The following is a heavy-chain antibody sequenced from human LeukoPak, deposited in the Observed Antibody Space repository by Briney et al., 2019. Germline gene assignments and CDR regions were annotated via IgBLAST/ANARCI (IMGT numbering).Heavy chain of an antibody. Sequence: PGGSLRLSCAASGFTFSSYEMNWVRQAPGKGLEWVSYISSSGSTIYYADSVKGRFTISRDNAKNSLYLQMNSLRAEDTAVYYCARDVTPYYYMDVWGKGTTVTISS. D-gene: IGHD3-16*02. CDR3: ARDVTPYYYMDV. CDR1: GFTFSSYE. J-gene: IGHJ6*03. CDR2: ISSSGSTI. V-gene: IGHV3-48*03.